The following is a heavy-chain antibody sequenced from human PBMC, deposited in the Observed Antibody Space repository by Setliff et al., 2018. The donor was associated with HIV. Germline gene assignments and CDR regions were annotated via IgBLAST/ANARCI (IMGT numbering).Heavy chain of an antibody. D-gene: IGHD3-10*01. CDR2: VHSTGTT. J-gene: IGHJ3*02. CDR3: ARARITMIGGRLVGAFDI. V-gene: IGHV4-4*07. Sequence: SETLSLTCTSSGDSISGYYWSWIRQPAGEGPEYIGRVHSTGTTIYNPSLKSRVTMSVDASKNQLSLKLRSVTAADTAVYYCARARITMIGGRLVGAFDIWGQGTMVTVSS. CDR1: GDSISGYY.